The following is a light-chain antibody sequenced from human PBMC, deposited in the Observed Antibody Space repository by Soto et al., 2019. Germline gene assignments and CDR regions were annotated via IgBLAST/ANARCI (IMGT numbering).Light chain of an antibody. Sequence: DIQMTQSPSSLSASVGDRVTITCRTSHTITVYLNWYQQKPGKAPKLLIYAASSLQSGVPSRFSGSGSGTEFTLTLSSLQPDDSATYYCQQTYSIPWTFGQGTKVEIK. CDR1: HTITVY. J-gene: IGKJ1*01. CDR3: QQTYSIPWT. V-gene: IGKV1-39*01. CDR2: AAS.